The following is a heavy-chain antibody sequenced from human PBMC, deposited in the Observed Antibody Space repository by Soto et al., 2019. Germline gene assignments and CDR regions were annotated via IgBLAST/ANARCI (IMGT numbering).Heavy chain of an antibody. V-gene: IGHV1-8*01. CDR2: MNTNSGNT. CDR3: ASSARGGVGYYFDY. CDR1: GYTFTSYD. J-gene: IGHJ4*02. Sequence: QVQLVQSGAEVKKPGASVKVSCKASGYTFTSYDINWVRQATGQGLEWMGWMNTNSGNTGYAQKFQGRVTMTRNTSISTAYMELSSLRSEDTAVYYCASSARGGVGYYFDYWGQGTLVTVSS. D-gene: IGHD6-6*01.